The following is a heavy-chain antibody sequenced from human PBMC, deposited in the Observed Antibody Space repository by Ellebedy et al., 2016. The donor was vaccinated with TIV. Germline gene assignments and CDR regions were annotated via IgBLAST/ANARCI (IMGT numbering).Heavy chain of an antibody. CDR1: GFTFSNTG. J-gene: IGHJ4*02. D-gene: IGHD3-22*01. CDR3: ARDGPTNYEDSSGYYYLFDY. V-gene: IGHV3-23*01. CDR2: IRGSGGST. Sequence: WGSLRLSCVASGFTFSNTGLSWVCKAPGQGLEWVAGIRGSGGSTHYADSVKGRFTISRDKSKNTLYLQRNSLRAEDTAVYYCARDGPTNYEDSSGYYYLFDYWGQGTLVTVSS.